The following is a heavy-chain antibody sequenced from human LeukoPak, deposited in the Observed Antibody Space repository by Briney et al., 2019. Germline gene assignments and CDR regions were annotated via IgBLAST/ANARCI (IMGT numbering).Heavy chain of an antibody. CDR2: IYPGDSDT. Sequence: GESLKISCKGSGYSFTSYWIGWVRQMPGKGLEWMGTIYPGDSDTRYSPSFQGQVTISADKSISTAYLQWSSLKASDTAMYYCARGLVPAAHTFDYWGQGTLVTVSS. V-gene: IGHV5-51*01. J-gene: IGHJ4*02. D-gene: IGHD2-2*01. CDR1: GYSFTSYW. CDR3: ARGLVPAAHTFDY.